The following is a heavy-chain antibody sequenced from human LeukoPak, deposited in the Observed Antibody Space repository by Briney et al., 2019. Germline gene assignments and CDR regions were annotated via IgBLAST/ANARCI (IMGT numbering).Heavy chain of an antibody. V-gene: IGHV4-39*07. Sequence: PSETLSLTCTVSGGSISSSSYYWGWIRQPPGKGLEWIGSIYHSGSTYYNPSLKSRVTISVDTSKNQFSLKLSSVTAADTAVYYCAGEYVLRYFDWLLPQHFDYWGQGTLVTVSS. D-gene: IGHD3-9*01. J-gene: IGHJ4*02. CDR1: GGSISSSSYY. CDR3: AGEYVLRYFDWLLPQHFDY. CDR2: IYHSGST.